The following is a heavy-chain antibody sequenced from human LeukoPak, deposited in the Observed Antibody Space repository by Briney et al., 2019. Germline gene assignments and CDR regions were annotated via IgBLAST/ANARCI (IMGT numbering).Heavy chain of an antibody. Sequence: PGGSLRLSCAASGFTFSSYAMSWVHQAPGKGLEWVSAISGSGGSTYYADSVKGRFTISRDNSKNTLYLQMNSLRAEDTAVYYCAKDVPLRYFDWLLPDYWGQGTLVTVSS. CDR3: AKDVPLRYFDWLLPDY. CDR2: ISGSGGST. D-gene: IGHD3-9*01. J-gene: IGHJ4*02. V-gene: IGHV3-23*01. CDR1: GFTFSSYA.